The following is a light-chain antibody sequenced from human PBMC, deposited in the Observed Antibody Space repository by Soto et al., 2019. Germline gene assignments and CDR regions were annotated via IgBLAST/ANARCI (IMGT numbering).Light chain of an antibody. CDR3: SSHAGTKVV. J-gene: IGLJ2*01. CDR1: SSDVGAYNY. CDR2: EVT. Sequence: QSLLTQPPSASGSPGQSVTISCAGTSSDVGAYNYVSWYQQHPGKAPKLMIYEVTKRPSGVPDRFSGSKSGNTASLTVSGLQVEDEADYYCSSHAGTKVVFGGGTKLTVL. V-gene: IGLV2-8*01.